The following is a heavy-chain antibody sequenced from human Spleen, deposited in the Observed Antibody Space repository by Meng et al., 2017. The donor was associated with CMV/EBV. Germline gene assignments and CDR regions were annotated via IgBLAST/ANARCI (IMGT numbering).Heavy chain of an antibody. CDR3: ARITYSGSYYIVRGFAFDL. CDR2: IDYTGRA. J-gene: IGHJ3*01. V-gene: IGHV4-61*01. CDR1: SGTHY. D-gene: IGHD1-26*01. Sequence: SGTHYWSWIRQPPGKGLEWIGYIDYTGRANYSPSLKRPVTISVDVSRDQFSLTLSSVTAADTAVYYCARITYSGSYYIVRGFAFDLWGQGTMVTVSS.